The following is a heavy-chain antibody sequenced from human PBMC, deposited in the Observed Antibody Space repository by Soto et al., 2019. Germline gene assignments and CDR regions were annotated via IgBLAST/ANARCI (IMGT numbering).Heavy chain of an antibody. CDR2: ICYHGSST. D-gene: IGHD2-15*01. Sequence: GGSLRLSCAASGFTFSSYGMHWVRQAPGKGLEWVAVICYHGSSTYYADSVKGRFTISRDNSKNTLYLQMNSLRAEDTAVYYCAKDPGYCSGGSCYAYEFGYFDYWGQGTLVTVSS. CDR1: GFTFSSYG. J-gene: IGHJ4*02. CDR3: AKDPGYCSGGSCYAYEFGYFDY. V-gene: IGHV3-33*06.